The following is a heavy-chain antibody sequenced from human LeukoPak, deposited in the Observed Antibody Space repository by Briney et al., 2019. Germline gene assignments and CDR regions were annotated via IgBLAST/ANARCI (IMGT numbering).Heavy chain of an antibody. V-gene: IGHV4-4*07. D-gene: IGHD4-17*01. CDR3: ARVGDYALKD. J-gene: IGHJ4*02. Sequence: SETLSLTCTVSGGYISSYYWSWIRPPAGKGLEWIGHIYTSGTTNYNPSLKSRVTMSVDTSKNQFSLKVTSVTAADTAMYYGARVGDYALKDWGQGTLVTVSS. CDR2: IYTSGTT. CDR1: GGYISSYY.